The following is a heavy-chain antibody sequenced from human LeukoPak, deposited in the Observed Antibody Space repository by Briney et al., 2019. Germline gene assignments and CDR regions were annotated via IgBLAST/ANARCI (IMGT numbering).Heavy chain of an antibody. Sequence: PGRSLRLSCAASRFTFSNYGMHWVRQAPGKGLEWVSVISYDGSNKYYADSVKGRFTISRDNSKNTLYLQMNSLRAEDTAMYYCAKNSGSTALWGQGTLVTVSS. D-gene: IGHD1-26*01. CDR1: RFTFSNYG. J-gene: IGHJ4*02. V-gene: IGHV3-30*18. CDR3: AKNSGSTAL. CDR2: ISYDGSNK.